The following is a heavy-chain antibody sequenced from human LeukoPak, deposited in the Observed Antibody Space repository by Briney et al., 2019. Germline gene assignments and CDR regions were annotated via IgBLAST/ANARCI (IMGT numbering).Heavy chain of an antibody. CDR1: GYTFTSYD. V-gene: IGHV1-8*01. CDR2: MNPNSGNT. D-gene: IGHD3-22*01. Sequence: ASVKVSCKASGYTFTSYDINWVRQATGQGLEWMGWMNPNSGNTGYAQKFQGRATMTRNTSISTAYMELSSLRSEDTAVYYCARYSYYYDSSGYSPRPKDAFDIWGQGTMVTVSS. CDR3: ARYSYYYDSSGYSPRPKDAFDI. J-gene: IGHJ3*02.